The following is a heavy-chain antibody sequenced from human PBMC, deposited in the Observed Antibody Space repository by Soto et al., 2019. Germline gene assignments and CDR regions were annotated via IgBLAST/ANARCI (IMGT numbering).Heavy chain of an antibody. V-gene: IGHV1-18*01. Sequence: ASVKVSCKASGYSFTRYGISWVRQAPGQGLEWMGWISGYNANTNYPENLQGRVTMTTDTSTSTAYMEVRNLISDDTAVYYCARMGDVPYYYYGLDVWGQGTTVT. J-gene: IGHJ6*02. D-gene: IGHD3-16*01. CDR1: GYSFTRYG. CDR2: ISGYNANT. CDR3: ARMGDVPYYYYGLDV.